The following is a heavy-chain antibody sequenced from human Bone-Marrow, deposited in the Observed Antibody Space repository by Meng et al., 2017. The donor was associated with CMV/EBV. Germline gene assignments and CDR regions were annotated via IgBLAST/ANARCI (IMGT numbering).Heavy chain of an antibody. CDR3: AREFPSSIWSGYYTYAFDI. J-gene: IGHJ3*02. Sequence: ASVKVSCKASGYTFTSYGISWVRQAPGQGLEWMGWISAYNGNTNYAQKLQGRVTMTTDTSTSTDYMELRSLRSDDTAVYYCAREFPSSIWSGYYTYAFDIWGQGPMVTVSS. V-gene: IGHV1-18*01. CDR1: GYTFTSYG. CDR2: ISAYNGNT. D-gene: IGHD3-3*01.